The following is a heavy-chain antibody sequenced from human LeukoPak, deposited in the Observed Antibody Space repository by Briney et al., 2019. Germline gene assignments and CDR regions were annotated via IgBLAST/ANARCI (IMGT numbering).Heavy chain of an antibody. J-gene: IGHJ6*02. CDR3: ARPRDYYDSSGYYYNYYYYGMDV. CDR2: INPNSGGT. CDR1: GYTFTGYY. D-gene: IGHD3-22*01. Sequence: VASVKVSCKASGYTFTGYYMHWVRQAPGQGLEWMGWINPNSGGTNYAQKFQGRVTMTRDTSISTAYMGLSRLRSDDTAVYYCARPRDYYDSSGYYYNYYYYGMDVWGQGTTVTVSS. V-gene: IGHV1-2*02.